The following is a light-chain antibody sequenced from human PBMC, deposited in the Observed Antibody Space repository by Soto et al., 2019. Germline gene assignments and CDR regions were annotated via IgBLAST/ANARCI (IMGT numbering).Light chain of an antibody. V-gene: IGKV1-5*03. J-gene: IGKJ3*01. CDR3: QQYNSYSS. CDR1: QSISSR. CDR2: KAS. Sequence: DIQMTRSPPTLSASVGDRVTITCRASQSISSRLAWYQQKPGRAPKLLIYKASSLESGVPSRFSGSGSGTEFTLTISSLQPDDFATYYCQQYNSYSSFGPGTKVDIK.